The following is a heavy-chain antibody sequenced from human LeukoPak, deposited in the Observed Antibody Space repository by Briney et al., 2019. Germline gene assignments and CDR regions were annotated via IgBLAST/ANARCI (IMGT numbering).Heavy chain of an antibody. V-gene: IGHV3-53*01. CDR1: GFIVSSNY. Sequence: PGGSLRLSCAASGFIVSSNYMSWVRQAPGKGLEWVSVMYSGGSTYYADSVKGRFTVSRDNSKNTLYLQMNNLRAEDTAVYYCATAAYDSSGYTANHDYWGQGTLVTVSS. CDR3: ATAAYDSSGYTANHDY. D-gene: IGHD3-22*01. CDR2: MYSGGST. J-gene: IGHJ4*02.